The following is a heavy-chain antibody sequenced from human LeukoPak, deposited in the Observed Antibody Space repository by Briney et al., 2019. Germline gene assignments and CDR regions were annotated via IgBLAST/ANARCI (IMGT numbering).Heavy chain of an antibody. CDR3: AKDVVPDSGWDLDY. CDR1: GFTFSTYS. V-gene: IGHV3-23*01. D-gene: IGHD6-19*01. CDR2: IYGNGERT. J-gene: IGHJ4*02. Sequence: GGSLRLSCVASGFTFSTYSMTWVRQAPGKGLEWVSSIYGNGERTFYADSVKGRFTIFRDNSKNTLYLEMLGLRPEDTAVYHCAKDVVPDSGWDLDYWGQGTLVTVSS.